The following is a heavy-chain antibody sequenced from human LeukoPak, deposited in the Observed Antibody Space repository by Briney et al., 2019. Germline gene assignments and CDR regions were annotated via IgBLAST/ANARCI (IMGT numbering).Heavy chain of an antibody. J-gene: IGHJ4*02. V-gene: IGHV4-39*01. Sequence: PSETLSLTCTVSGGSISSSSYYWGWIRQPPGKGLEWIGSIYYSGSTYYNPSLKSRVTISVDTSKNQFSLKLSSVTAADTAVYYCARPSEEGAVYWGQGTLVTVSS. CDR3: ARPSEEGAVY. CDR1: GGSISSSSYY. CDR2: IYYSGST. D-gene: IGHD3-16*01.